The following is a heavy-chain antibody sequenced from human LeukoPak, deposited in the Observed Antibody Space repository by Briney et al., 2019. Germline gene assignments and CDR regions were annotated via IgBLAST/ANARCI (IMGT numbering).Heavy chain of an antibody. V-gene: IGHV4-39*07. D-gene: IGHD6-13*01. CDR2: IYYSGST. J-gene: IGHJ5*02. CDR3: ARDKAAAGTRTFDP. CDR1: GGSISSSSYY. Sequence: SETLSLTCTVSGGSISSSSYYWGWIRQPPGKGLEWIGSIYYSGSTYYNPSLKSRVTISVDTSKNQFSLKLSSVTAADTAVYYCARDKAAAGTRTFDPWGQGTLVTVSS.